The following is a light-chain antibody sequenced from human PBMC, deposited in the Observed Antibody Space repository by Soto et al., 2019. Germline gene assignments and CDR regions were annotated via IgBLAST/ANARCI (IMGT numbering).Light chain of an antibody. J-gene: IGKJ4*01. CDR2: DAS. Sequence: DIQMTQSPSTLSASVGDRGTITCRASQSISSWLAWYQQKPGKAPKLLIYDASSLGSGVPSRFSGSGSGTDFTLTISSLQPDDFATYYCQQYNSYPLTFGGGTKVDIK. CDR1: QSISSW. CDR3: QQYNSYPLT. V-gene: IGKV1-5*01.